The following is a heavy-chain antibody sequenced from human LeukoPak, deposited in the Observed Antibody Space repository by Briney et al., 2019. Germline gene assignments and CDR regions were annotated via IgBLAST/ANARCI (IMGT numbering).Heavy chain of an antibody. J-gene: IGHJ4*02. CDR2: IYYSRST. V-gene: IGHV4-59*08. Sequence: SETLSLTCTVSGGSISSYYWSWIRQPPGKGLEWIGYIYYSRSTNYNPSLKSRVTISVDTSKNQFSLKLSSVTAADTAVYYCARFGRDDYGDPQTDYWGQGTLVTVSS. D-gene: IGHD4-17*01. CDR1: GGSISSYY. CDR3: ARFGRDDYGDPQTDY.